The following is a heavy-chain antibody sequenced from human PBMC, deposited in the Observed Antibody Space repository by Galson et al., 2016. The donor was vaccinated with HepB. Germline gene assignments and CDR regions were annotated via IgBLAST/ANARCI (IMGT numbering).Heavy chain of an antibody. CDR1: GFMFRNFG. CDR3: ARDQGAVGANYYQAMDV. J-gene: IGHJ6*02. V-gene: IGHV3-33*01. CDR2: IWYDGSSQ. D-gene: IGHD1-26*01. Sequence: CAASGFMFRNFGMHWVRQAPGKGLEWLATIWYDGSSQVYSDSAKGRFTISRDNSKNTLYLQMNSLRAEDTAVYFCARDQGAVGANYYQAMDVWGQGTTVTVSS.